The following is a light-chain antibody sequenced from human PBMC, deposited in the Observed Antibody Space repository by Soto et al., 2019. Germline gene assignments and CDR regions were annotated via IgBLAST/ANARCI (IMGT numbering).Light chain of an antibody. CDR2: DAS. CDR3: QQRSDWPRT. CDR1: QSVSSY. V-gene: IGKV3-11*01. J-gene: IGKJ1*01. Sequence: EMVLTQSPATLSLSPGERATLFCRASQSVSSYLAWYQQKPGQAPRLLIYDASNRATGIPARLSGSGSGTDFSLTISSLEPEDFAVYYCQQRSDWPRTFGQGTKVEIK.